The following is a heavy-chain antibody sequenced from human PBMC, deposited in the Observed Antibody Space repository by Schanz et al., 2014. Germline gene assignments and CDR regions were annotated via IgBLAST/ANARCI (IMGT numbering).Heavy chain of an antibody. Sequence: VQLVESGGGLVKPGGFLRLSCAASGFTFSDAWMSWVRQAPGKGLEWISYITYNGGTIYYADSVKGRFTISRDNAKNSLYLEMNSLRAEDTAVYYCLAPDYGMDVWGQGTTVTVSS. CDR2: ITYNGGTI. CDR1: GFTFSDAW. CDR3: LAPDYGMDV. V-gene: IGHV3-11*04. J-gene: IGHJ6*02.